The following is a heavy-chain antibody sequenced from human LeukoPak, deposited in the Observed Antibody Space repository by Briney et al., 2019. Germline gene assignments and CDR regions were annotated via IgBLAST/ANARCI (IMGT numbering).Heavy chain of an antibody. CDR1: GGSISSYY. CDR2: VFHSGNT. J-gene: IGHJ4*02. D-gene: IGHD6-6*01. CDR3: ARDRSVGVLPAPPFDF. Sequence: SETLSLTCTVSGGSISSYYWGWIRQPPGKGLEWVGSVFHSGNTYYNPSLKSRLTISADTSKNQFSLTLTSVTAADTAVYYCARDRSVGVLPAPPFDFWGQGTLVTVSS. V-gene: IGHV4-38-2*02.